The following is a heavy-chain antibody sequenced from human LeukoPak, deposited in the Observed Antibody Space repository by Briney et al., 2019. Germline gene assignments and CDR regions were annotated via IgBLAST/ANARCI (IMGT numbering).Heavy chain of an antibody. J-gene: IGHJ3*02. D-gene: IGHD3-22*01. CDR3: ARDSLYYYGSSGYYPTGAFDI. V-gene: IGHV3-30-3*01. CDR1: GFTFSRYR. Sequence: PGGSLRLSCVVSGFTFSRYRMYWVRQAPGKGLEWVAVISYDGSDKYYADSVKGRFTISRDNSKNTLYLQMNSLRAEDTAVYYCARDSLYYYGSSGYYPTGAFDIWGQGTMVTVSS. CDR2: ISYDGSDK.